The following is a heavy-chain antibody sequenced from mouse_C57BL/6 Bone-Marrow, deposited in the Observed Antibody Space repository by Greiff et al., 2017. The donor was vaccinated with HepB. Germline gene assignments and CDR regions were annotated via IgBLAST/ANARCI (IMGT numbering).Heavy chain of an antibody. D-gene: IGHD1-1*01. CDR1: GFTFSSYA. J-gene: IGHJ4*01. Sequence: VQLKESGEGLVKPGGSLKLSCAASGFTFSSYAMSWVRQTPEKRLEWVAYISSGGDYIYYADTVKGRFTISRDNARNTLYLQMSSLKSEDTAMYYCTRVVLRYYAMDYWGQGTSVTVSS. V-gene: IGHV5-9-1*02. CDR2: ISSGGDYI. CDR3: TRVVLRYYAMDY.